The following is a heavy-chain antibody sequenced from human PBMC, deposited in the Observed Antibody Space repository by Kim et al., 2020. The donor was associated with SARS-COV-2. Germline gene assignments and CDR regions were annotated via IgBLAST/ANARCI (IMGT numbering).Heavy chain of an antibody. CDR2: IYSGGSST. J-gene: IGHJ6*02. D-gene: IGHD3-10*01. CDR1: GFTFSSYA. V-gene: IGHV3-23*03. CDR3: AKDRVKYGSGKGGMDV. Sequence: GGSLRLSCAASGFTFSSYAMSWVRQAPGKGLEWVSVIYSGGSSTYYADSVKGRFTISRDNSKNTLYLQMNSLRAEDTAVYYCAKDRVKYGSGKGGMDVWGQGTTVTVSS.